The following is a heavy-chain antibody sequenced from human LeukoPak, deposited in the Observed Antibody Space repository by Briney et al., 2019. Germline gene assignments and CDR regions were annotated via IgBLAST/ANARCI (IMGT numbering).Heavy chain of an antibody. D-gene: IGHD3-22*01. CDR2: IYTSGST. CDR1: GGSISSYY. J-gene: IGHJ5*02. V-gene: IGHV4-4*07. Sequence: SETLSLTCTVSGGSISSYYWSWIRQPAGKGLEWIGRIYTSGSTYYNPSLKSRVTISVDTSKNQFSLKLSSVTAADTAVYYCAGELGAYYYELWPNWFDPWGQGTLVTVSS. CDR3: AGELGAYYYELWPNWFDP.